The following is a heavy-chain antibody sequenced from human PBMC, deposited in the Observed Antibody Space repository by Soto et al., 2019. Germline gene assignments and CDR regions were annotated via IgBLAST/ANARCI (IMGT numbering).Heavy chain of an antibody. CDR2: IKSKTDGGTT. Sequence: GGSLRLSCAASGFTFSNAWMSWVRQAPGKGLEWVGRIKSKTDGGTTDYAAPVKGRFTISRDDSKNTLYLQMNSLKTEDTAVYYCTTGPREGDIWSGYFLPLSFDYWGQGTLVTVSS. CDR3: TTGPREGDIWSGYFLPLSFDY. V-gene: IGHV3-15*01. CDR1: GFTFSNAW. D-gene: IGHD3-3*01. J-gene: IGHJ4*02.